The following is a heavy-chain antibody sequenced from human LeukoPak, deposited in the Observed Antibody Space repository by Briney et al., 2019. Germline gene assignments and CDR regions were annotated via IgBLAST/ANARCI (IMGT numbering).Heavy chain of an antibody. D-gene: IGHD2-15*01. CDR1: GFTFSSYW. CDR3: ARGSGGHRY. V-gene: IGHV3-23*01. CDR2: ISGSGGST. J-gene: IGHJ4*02. Sequence: GGSLRLSCAASGFTFSSYWMSWVRQAPGKGLEWVSAISGSGGSTYYADSVKGRFTISRDNAKNSLYLQMNSLRAEDTAVYYCARGSGGHRYWGQGTLVTVSS.